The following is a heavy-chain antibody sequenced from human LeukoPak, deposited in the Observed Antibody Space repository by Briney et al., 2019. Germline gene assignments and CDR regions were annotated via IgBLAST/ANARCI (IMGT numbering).Heavy chain of an antibody. D-gene: IGHD3-22*01. J-gene: IGHJ4*02. V-gene: IGHV4-59*01. CDR3: ARVTGYMIEDYFDY. CDR1: AYSISSDDY. CDR2: IYYSGST. Sequence: SETLSLTCTVSAYSISSDDYWGWIRQPPGKGLEWIGYIYYSGSTNYKPSLKSRVTISVETSKNQFSLKLRSVTAADTAVYYCARVTGYMIEDYFDYWGQGTLVTVSS.